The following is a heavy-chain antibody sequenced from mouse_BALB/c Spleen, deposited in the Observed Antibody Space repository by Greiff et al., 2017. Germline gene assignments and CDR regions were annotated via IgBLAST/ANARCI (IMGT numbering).Heavy chain of an antibody. V-gene: IGHV1S56*01. CDR3: ARSYYYGSRPFAY. CDR1: GYTFTSYD. J-gene: IGHJ3*01. Sequence: QVQLQQSGAELVKPGASVKLSCKASGYTFTSYDINWVRQRPEQGLEWRGWIFPGDGSTKYNEKFKGKATLTTDKSSSTAYMQLSKLTSEDSAVSYCARSYYYGSRPFAYWGQGTLVTVSA. CDR2: IFPGDGST. D-gene: IGHD1-1*01.